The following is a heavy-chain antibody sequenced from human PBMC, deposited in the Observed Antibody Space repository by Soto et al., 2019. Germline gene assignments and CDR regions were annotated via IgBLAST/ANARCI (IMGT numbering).Heavy chain of an antibody. J-gene: IGHJ4*02. D-gene: IGHD3-10*01. CDR1: GFTFSSYS. CDR3: AKKVNSGPGSQYFDY. Sequence: GGSLRLSCAASGFTFSSYSMSWVRQAPGKGLEWVSGFRTGGDDGTTYYADSVKGRFTISRDNSKNTLFLQMNSLRAEDTAIYYCAKKVNSGPGSQYFDYWGQGTLVTVSS. CDR2: FRTGGDDGTT. V-gene: IGHV3-23*01.